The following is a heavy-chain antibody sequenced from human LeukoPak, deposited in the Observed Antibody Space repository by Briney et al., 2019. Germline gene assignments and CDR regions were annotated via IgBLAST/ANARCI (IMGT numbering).Heavy chain of an antibody. J-gene: IGHJ6*03. D-gene: IGHD2-21*02. CDR1: GYSFTGYY. V-gene: IGHV1-2*02. CDR2: INPNSGGT. CDR3: ARDGVFRFEVGDVYYYYMDV. Sequence: GASVNVSCKASGYSFTGYYMHWVRQAPGQGLECVGWINPNSGGTKYAQKFQGRVTMTRDTSISTAYMDLTRLIFDDTAMYYCARDGVFRFEVGDVYYYYMDVWGKGTTVIISS.